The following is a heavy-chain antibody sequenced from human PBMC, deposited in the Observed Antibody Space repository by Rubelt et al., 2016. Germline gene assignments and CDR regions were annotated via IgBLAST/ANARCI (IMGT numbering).Heavy chain of an antibody. D-gene: IGHD1-26*01. V-gene: IGHV4-34*01. CDR3: ARGSIVGAAFDY. J-gene: IGHJ4*02. Sequence: QVQLQQWGAGLLKPSKTLSLTCAVYGGSFSGYYWSWIRQPPGKGLEWIGEINHSGSTNYNPSLKSRVTISVDPSKSQFSLKLSAVTAADTAVYYCARGSIVGAAFDYWGQGTLVTVSS. CDR2: INHSGST. CDR1: GGSFSGYY.